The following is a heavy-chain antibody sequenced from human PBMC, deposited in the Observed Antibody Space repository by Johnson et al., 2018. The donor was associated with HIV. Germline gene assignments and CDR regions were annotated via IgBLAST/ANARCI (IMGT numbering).Heavy chain of an antibody. D-gene: IGHD3-9*01. Sequence: QVHLVESGGGLVQPGRSLRLSCAASGFSFSSYAMHWVRQAPGKGLEWVAVVSYDGSERYYADSVKGRFTISRDSSKNTLYLQMNSLRAEDTAVYYCARDPYYDFLTGPRDAFDIWGQGTMVTVSS. CDR3: ARDPYYDFLTGPRDAFDI. CDR2: VSYDGSER. CDR1: GFSFSSYA. J-gene: IGHJ3*02. V-gene: IGHV3-30*14.